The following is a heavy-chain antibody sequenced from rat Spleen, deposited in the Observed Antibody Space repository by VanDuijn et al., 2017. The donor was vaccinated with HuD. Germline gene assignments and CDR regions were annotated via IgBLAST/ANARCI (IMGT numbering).Heavy chain of an antibody. J-gene: IGHJ4*01. Sequence: QVQLKESGPGLVQSSQTLSLTCTVSGFSLTSNGVSWVRQPPGKGLEWIAAISSGGTTYYNSDFKSRLSISRDTSKSQVFLKVISLQTEDTAIYFCTRDGSYYYGPYVMDAWGQGASVTVSS. CDR1: GFSLTSNG. CDR3: TRDGSYYYGPYVMDA. CDR2: ISSGGTT. V-gene: IGHV2S12*01. D-gene: IGHD1-12*02.